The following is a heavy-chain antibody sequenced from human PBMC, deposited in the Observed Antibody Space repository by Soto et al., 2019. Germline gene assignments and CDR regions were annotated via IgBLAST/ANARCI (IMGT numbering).Heavy chain of an antibody. CDR1: GFSLSTSGMC. V-gene: IGHV2-70*01. D-gene: IGHD6-13*01. CDR3: ARTRSQYGSTWGYSYYGMDV. Sequence: SGPTLVNPTQTLTLTCTFSGFSLSTSGMCVSWIRQPPGKALEWLALIDWDDDKYYSTSLKTRLIISKDTSKNQVVLTMTNMDPVDTATYYCARTRSQYGSTWGYSYYGMDVWGEGTTVTVSS. J-gene: IGHJ6*04. CDR2: IDWDDDK.